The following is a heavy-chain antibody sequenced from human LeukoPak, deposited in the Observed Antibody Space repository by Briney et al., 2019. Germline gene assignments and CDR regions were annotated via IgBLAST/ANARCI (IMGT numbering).Heavy chain of an antibody. CDR3: ARVFWSGGSLRRDY. J-gene: IGHJ4*02. Sequence: ASVKVSCKASGYTFTYCSLHWLQQAPGQGLERMRWITLYNGNTNYAKKLQGRVTMTTDTSTSTAYMELRSLRSDDTAVYYCARVFWSGGSLRRDYWGQGTLVTVSS. CDR1: GYTFTYCS. V-gene: IGHV1-68*01. D-gene: IGHD2-15*01. CDR2: ITLYNGNT.